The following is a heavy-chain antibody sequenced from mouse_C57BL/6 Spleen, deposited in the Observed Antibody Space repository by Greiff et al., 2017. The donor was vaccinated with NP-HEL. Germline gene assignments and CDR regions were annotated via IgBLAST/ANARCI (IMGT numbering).Heavy chain of an antibody. D-gene: IGHD1-1*01. CDR1: GFNITDYY. Sequence: EVKLQQSGAELVKPGASVKLSCTASGFNITDYYMHWVKQRTEQGLEWIGRIDPEDGETKYAPKFQGKATITADTSSNTAYLQLSSLTSEDTAVYYCAVIYSTRAYWGQGTLVTVSA. V-gene: IGHV14-2*01. J-gene: IGHJ3*01. CDR3: AVIYSTRAY. CDR2: IDPEDGET.